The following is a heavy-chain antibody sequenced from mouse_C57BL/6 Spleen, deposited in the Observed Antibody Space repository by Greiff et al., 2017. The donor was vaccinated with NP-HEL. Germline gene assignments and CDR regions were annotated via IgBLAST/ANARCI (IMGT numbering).Heavy chain of an antibody. CDR2: ISSGGSYT. J-gene: IGHJ4*01. CDR3: ARHSGGDY. Sequence: EVKLVESGGDLVKPGGSLKLSCAASGFTFSSYGMSWVRQTPDKRLEWVATISSGGSYTYYPDSVKGRFTISRDNAKNTLYLQMSSLKSEDTAMYYCARHSGGDYWGQGTSVTVSS. V-gene: IGHV5-6*01. CDR1: GFTFSSYG. D-gene: IGHD1-1*02.